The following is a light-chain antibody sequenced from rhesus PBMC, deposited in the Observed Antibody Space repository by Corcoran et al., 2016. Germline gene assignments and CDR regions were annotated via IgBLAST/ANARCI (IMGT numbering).Light chain of an antibody. J-gene: IGKJ4*01. CDR3: QQHKSYPLT. Sequence: DIQMTQSPSSLSASVGDTVTITCRASQVISSYLAWYQQKPGKAPKVLIYKASPLQRGVPSRFSGSGSGTDFTLTIGSLQHEDFATYYCQQHKSYPLTFGGGTKVEIK. CDR1: QVISSY. V-gene: IGKV1-25*01. CDR2: KAS.